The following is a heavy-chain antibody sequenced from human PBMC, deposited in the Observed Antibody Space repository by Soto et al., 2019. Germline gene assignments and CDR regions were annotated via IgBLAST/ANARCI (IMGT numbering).Heavy chain of an antibody. J-gene: IGHJ4*02. Sequence: GESLKISCKGSGYSFTNYWISWVRQMPGKGLEWMGRIDPSDSYTSYSPSFQGHVTISADKSISTAFLQWSSLKASDTAMYYCARGFWSGSEHWGNFDYWGQGTLVTVSS. V-gene: IGHV5-10-1*01. CDR2: IDPSDSYT. CDR1: GYSFTNYW. D-gene: IGHD3-3*01. CDR3: ARGFWSGSEHWGNFDY.